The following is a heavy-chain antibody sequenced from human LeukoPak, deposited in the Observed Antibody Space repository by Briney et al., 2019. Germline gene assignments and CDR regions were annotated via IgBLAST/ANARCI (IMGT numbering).Heavy chain of an antibody. V-gene: IGHV4-31*03. D-gene: IGHD3-22*01. Sequence: SQTLSLTCTVSGGSISTGGYYWSWIRQHPGKGLEWIGYIYYSGNTYYNPSLKSRVTISVDTSKNQFSLKLSSVTAADTAVYYCARGNYYNSSDFDYWGQGTLVTVSS. J-gene: IGHJ4*02. CDR1: GGSISTGGYY. CDR3: ARGNYYNSSDFDY. CDR2: IYYSGNT.